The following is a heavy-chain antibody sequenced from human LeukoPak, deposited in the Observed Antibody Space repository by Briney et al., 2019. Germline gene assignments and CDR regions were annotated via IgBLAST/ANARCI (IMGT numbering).Heavy chain of an antibody. CDR2: ISDNGGST. D-gene: IGHD5-18*01. J-gene: IGHJ4*02. CDR3: VSRGYHNY. Sequence: GGSLRLSCSASGFAFSESAMHWVRQTPGKSLEYVSAISDNGGSTYYADSVKGRFTISRDNSKNTVSLQMSSLRAEDTAVYYCVSRGYHNYWGQGTLVTVSS. CDR1: GFAFSESA. V-gene: IGHV3-64D*09.